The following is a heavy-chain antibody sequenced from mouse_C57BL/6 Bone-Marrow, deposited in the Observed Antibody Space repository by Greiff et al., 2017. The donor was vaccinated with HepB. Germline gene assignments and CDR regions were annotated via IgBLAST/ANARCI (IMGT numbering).Heavy chain of an antibody. CDR3: ARQDGRDFDY. V-gene: IGHV5-6*01. CDR2: ISSGGSYT. Sequence: EVQRVESGGDLVKPGGSLKLSCAASGFTFSSYGMSWVRQTPDKRLEWVATISSGGSYTYYPDSVKGRFTISRDNAKNTLYLQMSSLKSEDTAMYYCARQDGRDFDYWGQGTTLTVSS. CDR1: GFTFSSYG. J-gene: IGHJ2*01.